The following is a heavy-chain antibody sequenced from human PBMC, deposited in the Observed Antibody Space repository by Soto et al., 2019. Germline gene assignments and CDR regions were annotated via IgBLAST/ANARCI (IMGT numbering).Heavy chain of an antibody. CDR3: ARAPRRDGFNSAPFDY. CDR1: GGSVNSAGYD. Sequence: QVQLQESGPGLVKPSQTLSLTCTVSGGSVNSAGYDWNWIRQHPGKGLEWIGSIVYSGSTYNNPSLKSRLTLPIDTSKNQFSLRLSSVTAADTAVYYCARAPRRDGFNSAPFDYWGQGTLVTVSS. V-gene: IGHV4-31*03. D-gene: IGHD2-21*01. J-gene: IGHJ4*02. CDR2: IVYSGST.